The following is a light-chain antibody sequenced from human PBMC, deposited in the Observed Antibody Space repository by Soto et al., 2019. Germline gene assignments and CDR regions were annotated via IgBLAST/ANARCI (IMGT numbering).Light chain of an antibody. CDR1: SSDVGAYKY. Sequence: QSVLTQPPSASGSPGQSVTISCTGTSSDVGAYKYVSWYQQYPGKAPNLMIYEVSKRPSGVPDRFSGSKSGNTASLTVSGLQAEDEADYYCTSYAGSNIWVFGGGTKLTVL. J-gene: IGLJ3*02. CDR2: EVS. V-gene: IGLV2-8*01. CDR3: TSYAGSNIWV.